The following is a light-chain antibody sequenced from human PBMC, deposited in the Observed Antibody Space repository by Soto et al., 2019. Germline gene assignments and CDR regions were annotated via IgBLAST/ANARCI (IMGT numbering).Light chain of an antibody. V-gene: IGKV3-20*01. CDR3: QQYGSSRVT. Sequence: EIVLTQSPGTLSLSPGERATLSCRARQSVSSSYLAWYQQKPGQAPRLLIYGASSRATCITDRFRGSGSGTDFTLTISRLEPEDFAVYYCQQYGSSRVTFGQGTKLEIK. J-gene: IGKJ2*01. CDR1: QSVSSSY. CDR2: GAS.